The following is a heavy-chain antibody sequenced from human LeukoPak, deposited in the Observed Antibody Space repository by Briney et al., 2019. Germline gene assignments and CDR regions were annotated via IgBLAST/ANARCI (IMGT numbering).Heavy chain of an antibody. Sequence: PGGSLRLSGAASGLSFRDNSRTGFRQAPGKGLEWVSAIRSGTTDTYYADSVKGRFTISRDNAKNSLYLQMSGLRAEDTALYYCARLYSSGMDVWGKGTTVTVSS. CDR2: IRSGTTDT. CDR3: ARLYSSGMDV. D-gene: IGHD6-19*01. J-gene: IGHJ6*03. V-gene: IGHV3-21*01. CDR1: GLSFRDNS.